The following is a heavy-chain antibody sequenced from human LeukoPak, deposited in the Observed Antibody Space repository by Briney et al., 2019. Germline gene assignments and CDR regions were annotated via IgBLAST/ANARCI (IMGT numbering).Heavy chain of an antibody. CDR2: INHSGST. D-gene: IGHD3-3*01. V-gene: IGHV4-34*01. CDR3: ARGALTIFGVVHTYDY. Sequence: SETLSLTCAVYGGSFSGYYWSWIRQPPGKGLEWIGEINHSGSTNYNPSLKSRVTISVDTSKNQFSLKLSSVTAADTAVYYCARGALTIFGVVHTYDYWGQGTLVTVSS. CDR1: GGSFSGYY. J-gene: IGHJ4*02.